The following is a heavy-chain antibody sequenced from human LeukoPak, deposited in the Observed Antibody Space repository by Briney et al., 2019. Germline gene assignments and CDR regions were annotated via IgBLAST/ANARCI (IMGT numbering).Heavy chain of an antibody. J-gene: IGHJ4*02. D-gene: IGHD2-15*01. CDR2: INHSGST. Sequence: SETLSLTCAVYGGSFSGYYWSWIRQPPGKGLEWIGEINHSGSTNYNPSLKSRVTISVDTSKNQFSLKLSSVTAADTAVYYCARDPASIAYSRGDYWGQGTLVTVSS. CDR1: GGSFSGYY. CDR3: ARDPASIAYSRGDY. V-gene: IGHV4-34*01.